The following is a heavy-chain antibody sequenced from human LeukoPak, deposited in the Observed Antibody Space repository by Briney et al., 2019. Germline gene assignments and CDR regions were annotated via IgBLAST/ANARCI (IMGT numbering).Heavy chain of an antibody. J-gene: IGHJ4*02. CDR1: GGTFSSYA. CDR2: INPNSGGT. V-gene: IGHV1-2*02. CDR3: ARGYYLTSTDY. D-gene: IGHD1-26*01. Sequence: EASVKVSCKASGGTFSSYAISWVRQAPGQGLEWMGWINPNSGGTNYAQRFQGRVTLTRDTSINTAYMELSRLRSDDTAVYYCARGYYLTSTDYWGQGTLVTVSS.